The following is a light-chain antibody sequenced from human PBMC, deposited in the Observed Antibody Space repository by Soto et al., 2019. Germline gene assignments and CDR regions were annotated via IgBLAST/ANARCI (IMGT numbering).Light chain of an antibody. V-gene: IGLV2-14*01. Sequence: QSALTQPASVSGSPGQSITISCTGSSSDVGAYKYVSWFQQHPGKAPKLIIYEVSNRPSGVSDRFSGSKSGNTASLTISGLQAEDEADYYCQSYDSSLSGYGFGTGTKVTVL. CDR2: EVS. J-gene: IGLJ1*01. CDR3: QSYDSSLSGYG. CDR1: SSDVGAYKY.